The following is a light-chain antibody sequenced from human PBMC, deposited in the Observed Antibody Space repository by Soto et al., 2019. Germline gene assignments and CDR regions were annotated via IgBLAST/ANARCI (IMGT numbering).Light chain of an antibody. CDR2: DAS. CDR1: QGVSSY. Sequence: EIVLTQSPATLSLSPGERATLSCRASQGVSSYLAWYQQKPGQAPRLLIYDASNRATGIPARFSGSGSGTDFTLTISSPEPEDFAVYYCQKRNNWPPTFGQGTRWIS. J-gene: IGKJ1*01. CDR3: QKRNNWPPT. V-gene: IGKV3-11*01.